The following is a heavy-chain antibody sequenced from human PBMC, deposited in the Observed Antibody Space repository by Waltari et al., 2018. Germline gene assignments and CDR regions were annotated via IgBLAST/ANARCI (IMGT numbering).Heavy chain of an antibody. D-gene: IGHD5-18*01. CDR1: GGSISRNNYY. Sequence: QLQLQESGPGLVKPSETLSLTCPVSGGSISRNNYYWGCIRQSPGKGLGWIDSIYYSRTTYSHPALQSRATISVDTSKNQFSLKLSSVIAADTAMYYWARQGDSYGFFDSWGLGTLVTISS. CDR2: IYYSRTT. J-gene: IGHJ4*02. V-gene: IGHV4-39*01. CDR3: ARQGDSYGFFDS.